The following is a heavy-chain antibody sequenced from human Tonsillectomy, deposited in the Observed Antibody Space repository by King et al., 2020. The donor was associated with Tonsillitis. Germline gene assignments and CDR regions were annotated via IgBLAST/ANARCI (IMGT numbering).Heavy chain of an antibody. D-gene: IGHD3-22*01. V-gene: IGHV7-4-1*02. CDR3: VRASYYYDSSGYFSRAVWDY. CDR2: INTNTGNP. J-gene: IGHJ4*02. CDR1: EYTFTSYP. Sequence: QLVQSGSELKKPGASVKVSCKASEYTFTSYPLNWVRQAPGQGLEWMGWINTNTGNPTYAQGFTGRFVFSLDTSVTTAYLHISGLKAEDTAVYYCVRASYYYDSSGYFSRAVWDYWGQGTLVTVSS.